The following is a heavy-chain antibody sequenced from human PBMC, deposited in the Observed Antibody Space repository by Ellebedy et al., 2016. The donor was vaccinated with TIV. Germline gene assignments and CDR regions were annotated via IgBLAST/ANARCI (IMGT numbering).Heavy chain of an antibody. D-gene: IGHD2-2*02. CDR1: GFTFGDYW. J-gene: IGHJ6*02. CDR2: IKYDGTER. CDR3: ARDAYPYAMDV. V-gene: IGHV3-7*03. Sequence: PGGSLRLSCAASGFTFGDYWMSWVRQAPGKGLEWVANIKYDGTERYYVDSMKGRFTISRDNTKNSLYLRMSGLRAEDTAVYYCARDAYPYAMDVWGQGTTVTVSS.